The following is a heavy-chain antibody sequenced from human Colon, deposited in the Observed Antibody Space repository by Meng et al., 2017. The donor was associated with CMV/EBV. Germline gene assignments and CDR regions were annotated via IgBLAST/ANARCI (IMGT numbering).Heavy chain of an antibody. Sequence: HVHILQWRAGMLNHPDTLPLPCACLGGPFSGYYCSRIRQPPGKGLEWIGEINHSGSTHYNPSLKSLVTISVDTSKIQFSLKLSSVTAADTAVYYWSRGLYGSGRHQIDYWGQGTLVTVSS. J-gene: IGHJ4*02. CDR1: GGPFSGYY. CDR2: INHSGST. V-gene: IGHV4-34*01. D-gene: IGHD3-10*01. CDR3: SRGLYGSGRHQIDY.